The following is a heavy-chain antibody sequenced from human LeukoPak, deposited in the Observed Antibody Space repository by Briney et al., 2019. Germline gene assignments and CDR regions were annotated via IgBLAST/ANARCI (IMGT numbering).Heavy chain of an antibody. CDR3: ARLAPDTIFGMDP. CDR1: GGSISSGGYY. CDR2: IYYSGST. D-gene: IGHD3-3*01. Sequence: SQTLSLTCTVSGGSISSGGYYWSWIRQHPGKGLEWIGYIYYSGSTNYNPSLKSRVTISVDTSKNQFSLRLSSVTAADTAVYYCARLAPDTIFGMDPWGQGTLVTVSS. J-gene: IGHJ5*02. V-gene: IGHV4-31*03.